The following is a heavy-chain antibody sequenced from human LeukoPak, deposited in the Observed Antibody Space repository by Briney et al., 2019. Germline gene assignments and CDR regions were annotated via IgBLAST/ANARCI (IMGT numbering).Heavy chain of an antibody. V-gene: IGHV3-53*01. D-gene: IGHD3-22*01. Sequence: GGSLRLSCSASGFTVSSNYMSCLGLAPGKGLEWVSLYSAGSTYYADSVKGRFTISRDNSKNTLYLQMNSLRAEDTAVYYCATLSSGSYYGPFDYWGQGTLVTVSS. CDR1: GFTVSSNY. J-gene: IGHJ4*02. CDR3: ATLSSGSYYGPFDY. CDR2: YSAGST.